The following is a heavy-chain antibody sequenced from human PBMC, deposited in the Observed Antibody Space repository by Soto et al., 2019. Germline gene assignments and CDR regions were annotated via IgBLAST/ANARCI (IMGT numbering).Heavy chain of an antibody. Sequence: QVRLVQSGAEVKKPGSSVKVSCEASGGTFSSYAVTWVRQAPGQGLAWMGGIIPIVTTPNYAQKFQGRLTISADKSTSTSYMELSSLRSEDTSVYYCASVSYNFWSRYHYYGMDVWGQGTTVIVSS. CDR2: IIPIVTTP. D-gene: IGHD3-3*01. V-gene: IGHV1-69*06. J-gene: IGHJ6*02. CDR1: GGTFSSYA. CDR3: ASVSYNFWSRYHYYGMDV.